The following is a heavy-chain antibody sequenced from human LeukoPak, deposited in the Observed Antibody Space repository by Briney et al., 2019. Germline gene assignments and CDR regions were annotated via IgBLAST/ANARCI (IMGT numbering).Heavy chain of an antibody. V-gene: IGHV4-39*07. CDR2: IYYSGST. CDR1: GGSISSSSYY. D-gene: IGHD6-13*01. CDR3: ARDSHPPSSSWYSWFDP. Sequence: SETLSLTCTVSGGSISSSSYYWGWIRQPPGKGLEWIGSIYYSGSTYYSPSLKSRVTISVDTSKNQFSLKLSSVTAADTAVYYCARDSHPPSSSWYSWFDPWGQGTLVTVSS. J-gene: IGHJ5*02.